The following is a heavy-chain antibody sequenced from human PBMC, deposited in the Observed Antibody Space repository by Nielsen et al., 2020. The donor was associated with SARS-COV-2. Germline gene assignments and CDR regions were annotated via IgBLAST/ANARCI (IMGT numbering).Heavy chain of an antibody. D-gene: IGHD2-15*01. CDR3: VRGGESCSGGTCYPTYRFDY. CDR1: GGSISSNNHY. V-gene: IGHV4-39*01. J-gene: IGHJ4*02. CDR2: IHYSGGT. Sequence: SETLSLTCTVSGGSISSNNHYWGWIRQPPGKGLEWIGSIHYSGGTYYNPSLRSRVTISVDTSKNQFSLKMNSVTAADTALYYCVRGGESCSGGTCYPTYRFDYWGQGTLVTVSS.